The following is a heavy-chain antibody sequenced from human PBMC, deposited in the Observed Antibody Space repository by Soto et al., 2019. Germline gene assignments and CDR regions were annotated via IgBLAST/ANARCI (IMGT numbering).Heavy chain of an antibody. CDR2: IWFDGSNK. J-gene: IGHJ4*02. CDR3: ARGVGGGPLDY. D-gene: IGHD3-10*01. CDR1: GFTFSNYG. V-gene: IGHV3-33*01. Sequence: QVQLVESGGGVVQPGRSLRISCAASGFTFSNYGMHWVRQAPGKGLEWVAVIWFDGSNKYYADSVKGRFSISRDNSKNTLYLQMNSLRVEETAVYYCARGVGGGPLDYWGQGTLVTVSS.